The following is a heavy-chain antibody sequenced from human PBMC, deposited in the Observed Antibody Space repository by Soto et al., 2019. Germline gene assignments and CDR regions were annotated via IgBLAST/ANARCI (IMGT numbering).Heavy chain of an antibody. CDR2: IYPGDSDT. CDR3: ARRAGSSFYYFDY. V-gene: IGHV5-51*01. Sequence: GESLKISCKGSVYSFTSYWIGWVRQMPGKGLEWMGIIYPGDSDTRYSPSFQGQVTISADKSISTAYLQWSSLKASDTATYYCARRAGSSFYYFDYWGQGTLVTVSS. J-gene: IGHJ4*02. CDR1: VYSFTSYW. D-gene: IGHD6-13*01.